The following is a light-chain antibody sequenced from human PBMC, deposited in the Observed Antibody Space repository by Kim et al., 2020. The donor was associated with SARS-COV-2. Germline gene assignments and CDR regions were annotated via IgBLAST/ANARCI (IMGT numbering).Light chain of an antibody. V-gene: IGLV1-47*01. Sequence: QSVLTQPPSASGTPGQRVIISCSGSRSNIGSNYVYWYQQLPGAAPKLLIYENYQRPSGVPDRFSGSKSGTSASLAISGLRSEDEAHYYCAAWDDSLSVHYVFGTGTKVTVL. J-gene: IGLJ1*01. CDR1: RSNIGSNY. CDR3: AAWDDSLSVHYV. CDR2: ENY.